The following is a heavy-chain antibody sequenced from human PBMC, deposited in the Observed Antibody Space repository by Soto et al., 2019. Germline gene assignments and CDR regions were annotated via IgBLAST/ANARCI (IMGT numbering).Heavy chain of an antibody. J-gene: IGHJ5*02. D-gene: IGHD6-19*01. CDR1: GDRVSSNSAA. CDR3: AREHGSSSCWSLLGEIWFDP. CDR2: TYYRSKWYN. Sequence: SQALSLTCAICGDRVSSNSAAWNWIRQYPWRGLESLGRTYYRSKWYNDYAVSVKSRITINPDASKNQFSLQLNSVTPEDTAVYYCAREHGSSSCWSLLGEIWFDPWGQGTLVTVSS. V-gene: IGHV6-1*01.